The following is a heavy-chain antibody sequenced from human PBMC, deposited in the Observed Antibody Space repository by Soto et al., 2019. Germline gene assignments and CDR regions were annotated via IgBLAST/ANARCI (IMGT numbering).Heavy chain of an antibody. CDR2: ISWNSGNI. CDR3: TKGYGYNYAEAAFDV. V-gene: IGHV3-9*01. CDR1: GFSFDGSA. Sequence: EVQLVESGGALVQPGRSLRLSCAASGFSFDGSAMHWVRQAPGKGLEWVAGISWNSGNIAYGGSVKGRFTISRENAKSSFALEMNSMRVDDTALYYCTKGYGYNYAEAAFDVWGQGTRVTVSS. D-gene: IGHD5-12*01. J-gene: IGHJ3*01.